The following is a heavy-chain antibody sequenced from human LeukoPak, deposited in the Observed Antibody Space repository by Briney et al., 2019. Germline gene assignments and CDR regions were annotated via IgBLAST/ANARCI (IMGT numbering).Heavy chain of an antibody. J-gene: IGHJ4*02. CDR3: ASGYSYGFDY. CDR1: GGSFSGYY. D-gene: IGHD5-18*01. CDR2: INHSGST. V-gene: IGHV4-34*01. Sequence: SETLSLTCAVYGGSFSGYYWSWIRQPPGKGLEWIGEINHSGSTNYNPSLKSRVTISVGTSKNQFSLKLSSVTAADTAVYYCASGYSYGFDYWGQGTLVTVSS.